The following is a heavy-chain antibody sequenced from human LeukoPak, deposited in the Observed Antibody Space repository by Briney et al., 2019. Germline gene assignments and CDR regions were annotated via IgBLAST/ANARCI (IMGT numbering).Heavy chain of an antibody. CDR2: ISRGSSFI. CDR3: ARDEGGEREFDP. CDR1: GFTFSGYS. J-gene: IGHJ5*02. V-gene: IGHV3-21*01. Sequence: PGGSLRLSCAASGFTFSGYSMNWVRQAPGKGLEWVSSISRGSSFIYYADSVKGRSTVSRDNANNSLYLQSNSLRAEYTAVYYCARDEGGEREFDPWGQGTLVTVSS. D-gene: IGHD1-26*01.